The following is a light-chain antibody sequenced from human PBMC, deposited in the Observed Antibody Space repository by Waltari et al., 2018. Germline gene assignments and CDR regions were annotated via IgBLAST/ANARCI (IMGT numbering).Light chain of an antibody. CDR2: DAS. J-gene: IGKJ1*01. CDR3: QKYGTLPAT. CDR1: QSISKY. V-gene: IGKV3-20*01. Sequence: SCRDSQSISKYLAWYPQKPGQAPTLLIFDASSRATGIPDRFSGSGSGTDFSLTISRLEPEDVAVYYCQKYGTLPATFGQGTKVEIK.